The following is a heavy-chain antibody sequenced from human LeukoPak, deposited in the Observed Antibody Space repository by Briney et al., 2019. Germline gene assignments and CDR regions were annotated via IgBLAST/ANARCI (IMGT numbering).Heavy chain of an antibody. CDR2: INHFGTT. D-gene: IGHD2-8*01. Sequence: SETLSLTCGVYDGSFGGCYWSRLRQPPGKGLEWIGEINHFGTTNSNASPKSRVTISVDTPKKQFSLKLTSVTTADTAIYYCARGGNVLVVTQKKKKPFDSWGQGTLVTVSS. V-gene: IGHV4-34*01. CDR1: DGSFGGCY. J-gene: IGHJ4*02. CDR3: ARGGNVLVVTQKKKKPFDS.